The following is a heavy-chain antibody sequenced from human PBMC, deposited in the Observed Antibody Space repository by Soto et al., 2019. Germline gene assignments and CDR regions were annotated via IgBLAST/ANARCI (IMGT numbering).Heavy chain of an antibody. D-gene: IGHD6-19*01. CDR1: GYTFTGYY. V-gene: IGHV1-2*02. J-gene: IGHJ6*02. CDR2: INPNSGGT. Sequence: ASVKVSCKASGYTFTGYYMHWVRQAPGQGLEWMGWINPNSGGTNYAQKFQGRVTMTRDTSISTAYMELSRLRSDDTAVYYCARERGSGWYYYYGMDVWGQGTTVTVSS. CDR3: ARERGSGWYYYYGMDV.